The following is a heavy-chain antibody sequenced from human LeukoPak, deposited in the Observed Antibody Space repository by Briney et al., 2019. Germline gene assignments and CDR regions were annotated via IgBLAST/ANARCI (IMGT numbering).Heavy chain of an antibody. J-gene: IGHJ4*02. Sequence: ASVKVSCKASGYTFTNYYMQWVRQAPGHGLEWMGLINPNDGSTSYAQNFQGRVTMTRDTSTSTVYMELSSLRSGDTAVYYCARWRRTTWEKFDYWGQGTLVTVSS. V-gene: IGHV1-46*01. CDR2: INPNDGST. CDR3: ARWRRTTWEKFDY. CDR1: GYTFTNYY. D-gene: IGHD1-14*01.